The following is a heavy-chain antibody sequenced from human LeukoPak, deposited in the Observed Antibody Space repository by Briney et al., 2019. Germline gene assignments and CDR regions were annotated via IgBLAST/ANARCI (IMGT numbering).Heavy chain of an antibody. D-gene: IGHD6-19*01. Sequence: SETLSLTCTVPGGSMSPYHWGWIRQPPGKGLEWTGYIYYSGSTNYNPSLNSRVTISVDTSKNQFSLRLSSVTAADTAIYYCARAVSGRFDYWGQGTLVTVSS. CDR3: ARAVSGRFDY. J-gene: IGHJ4*02. V-gene: IGHV4-59*08. CDR1: GGSMSPYH. CDR2: IYYSGST.